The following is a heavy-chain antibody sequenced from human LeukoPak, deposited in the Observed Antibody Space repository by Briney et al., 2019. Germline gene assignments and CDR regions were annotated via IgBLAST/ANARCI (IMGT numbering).Heavy chain of an antibody. Sequence: PSETLSLTCTVSGGSISSSSYYWGWIRQPPGKGLEWIGSIYYSGSTYYNPSLKSRVTISVDTSKNQFSLKLSSVTAADTAVYYCARYCSGGSCLDYWGQGTLVTASS. D-gene: IGHD2-15*01. J-gene: IGHJ4*02. CDR3: ARYCSGGSCLDY. CDR2: IYYSGST. V-gene: IGHV4-39*07. CDR1: GGSISSSSYY.